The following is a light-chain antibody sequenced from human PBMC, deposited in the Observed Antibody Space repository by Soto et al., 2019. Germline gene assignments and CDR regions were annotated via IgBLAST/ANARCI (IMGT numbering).Light chain of an antibody. CDR1: QGISSY. Sequence: AIRMTQSPSSLSASTGGRDTITCRASQGISSYLAWYQQKPGKAPKLLIYAASTLQSGVPSRFSGSGSGTDFTLTISCLQSEDFATYYCQQYYSYPPTFGQGTKVDI. CDR3: QQYYSYPPT. V-gene: IGKV1-8*01. CDR2: AAS. J-gene: IGKJ1*01.